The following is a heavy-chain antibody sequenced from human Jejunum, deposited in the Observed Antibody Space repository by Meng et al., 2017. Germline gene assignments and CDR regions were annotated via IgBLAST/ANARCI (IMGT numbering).Heavy chain of an antibody. D-gene: IGHD4-11*01. CDR1: GGSITSNYYY. V-gene: IGHV4-30-4*01. CDR3: ARGNYFSSHDY. J-gene: IGHJ4*02. Sequence: QVQLQQSGPGLVKPSQTLSLTCTVSGGSITSNYYYCSWIRQPPGKGLEWIGFIQYSGTTYYSPSLKSRVTISTDTSQKQCSLEVSSVTAADSAVYYCARGNYFSSHDYWGQGTLVTVSS. CDR2: IQYSGTT.